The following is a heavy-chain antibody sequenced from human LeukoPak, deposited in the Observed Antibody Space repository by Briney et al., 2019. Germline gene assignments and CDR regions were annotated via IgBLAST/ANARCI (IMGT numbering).Heavy chain of an antibody. Sequence: GGSLRLSRAASGFTVSSNYMSWVRQAPGKGLEWVSVIYSGGSTYYADSVKGRFTISRDNSKTTLYLQMNSLRAEDTAAYYCTREYDSSGLFYYWGQGTLVTVSS. CDR3: TREYDSSGLFYY. CDR1: GFTVSSNY. V-gene: IGHV3-66*01. CDR2: IYSGGST. D-gene: IGHD3-22*01. J-gene: IGHJ4*02.